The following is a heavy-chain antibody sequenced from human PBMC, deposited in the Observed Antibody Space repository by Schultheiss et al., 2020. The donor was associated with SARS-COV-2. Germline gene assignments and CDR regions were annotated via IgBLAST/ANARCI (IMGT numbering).Heavy chain of an antibody. CDR3: ARSPPSARYSYGLFDY. V-gene: IGHV1-69*06. Sequence: SVKVSCKSSGGTFSSYAISWVRQAPGQGLEWMGRIIPIFGTANYAQKFQGRVTMTEDTSADTAYMELSSLRSEDTAVYYCARSPPSARYSYGLFDYWGQGTRVTVSS. D-gene: IGHD5-18*01. CDR2: IIPIFGTA. J-gene: IGHJ4*02. CDR1: GGTFSSYA.